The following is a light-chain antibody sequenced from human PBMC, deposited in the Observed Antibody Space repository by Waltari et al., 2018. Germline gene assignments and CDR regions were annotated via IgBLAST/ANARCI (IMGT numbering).Light chain of an antibody. V-gene: IGKV3-15*01. CDR3: QQYNESLLTT. CDR2: GAS. J-gene: IGKJ3*01. Sequence: EIVMTQSPATLSVSPEERATLPGRASQTISIQLTWYQPKPGQSPRLLTYGASTRATGIPVRFSGSGSGTEFTLTSRSLQSEDFAVYFCQQYNESLLTTFGPGTKVDIK. CDR1: QTISIQ.